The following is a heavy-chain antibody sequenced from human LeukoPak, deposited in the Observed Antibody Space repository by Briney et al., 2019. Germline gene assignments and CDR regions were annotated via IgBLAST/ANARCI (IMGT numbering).Heavy chain of an antibody. CDR2: IRHDGGEE. V-gene: IGHV3-7*01. Sequence: GGSLRLSCAASGFTFSFHWMHWVRQAPGEGLEWVANIRHDGGEEYYVDSVKGRFTISRDNAKKSLYLQMNSLRAEDTAVYYCARAGGVRGRLAYFDYWGQGNLVTVSS. CDR3: ARAGGVRGRLAYFDY. D-gene: IGHD2-8*02. J-gene: IGHJ4*02. CDR1: GFTFSFHW.